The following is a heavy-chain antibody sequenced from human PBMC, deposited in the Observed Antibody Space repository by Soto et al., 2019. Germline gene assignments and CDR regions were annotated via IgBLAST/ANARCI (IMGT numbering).Heavy chain of an antibody. CDR3: AKGRYVSYFEH. V-gene: IGHV3-30*18. Sequence: QVQLVESGGGVVQPGRSLRLSCAASGFAFSNYGIHWVRQAPGKGLQWVAFISYDGSKKYYADSVKGRFTISRDNSKNPLYLQMNSLRADDTTVYYFAKGRYVSYFEHWGQGTLVTVSS. J-gene: IGHJ4*02. CDR1: GFAFSNYG. CDR2: ISYDGSKK. D-gene: IGHD1-20*01.